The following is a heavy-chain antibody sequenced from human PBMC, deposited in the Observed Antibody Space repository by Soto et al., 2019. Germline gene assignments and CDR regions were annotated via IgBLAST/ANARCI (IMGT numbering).Heavy chain of an antibody. CDR3: ARPVVARNYYGMDV. CDR2: IIPIFGTA. Sequence: SVKVSCKASGGTFSSYAISWVRQAPGQGLEWMGGIIPIFGTANYAQKFQGRVTITADKSTSTAYMELRSLRSEDTAVYYCARPVVARNYYGMDVWGQGTTVTVSS. CDR1: GGTFSSYA. D-gene: IGHD5-12*01. J-gene: IGHJ6*02. V-gene: IGHV1-69*06.